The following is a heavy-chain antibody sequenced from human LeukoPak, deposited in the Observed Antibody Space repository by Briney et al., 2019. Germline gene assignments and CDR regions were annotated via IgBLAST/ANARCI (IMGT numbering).Heavy chain of an antibody. CDR2: ISGSGGST. V-gene: IGHV3-23*01. D-gene: IGHD3-22*01. J-gene: IGHJ4*02. Sequence: GGSLRLSCAASGFTFSSYAMSWVRQVPGKGLEWVSAISGSGGSTYYADSVKGRFTISRDNSKNTLYLQMNSLRAEDTAVYYCAKGAMIVVVMIPDYWGQGTLVTVSS. CDR3: AKGAMIVVVMIPDY. CDR1: GFTFSSYA.